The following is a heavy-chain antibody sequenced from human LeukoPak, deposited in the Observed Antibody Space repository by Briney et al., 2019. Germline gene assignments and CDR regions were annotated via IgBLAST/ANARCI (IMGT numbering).Heavy chain of an antibody. J-gene: IGHJ4*02. V-gene: IGHV4-59*01. Sequence: TSETLSLTCTVSGGSISSYYWSWIRQPPGKGLEWIGYIYYSGSTNYNPSLKSRVTISVDTSKNQFSLKLSSVTAADTAVYYCARERPSYYDYVWGSYRKPTPRHTAMDSFDYWGQGTLVTVSS. CDR3: ARERPSYYDYVWGSYRKPTPRHTAMDSFDY. CDR2: IYYSGST. D-gene: IGHD3-16*02. CDR1: GGSISSYY.